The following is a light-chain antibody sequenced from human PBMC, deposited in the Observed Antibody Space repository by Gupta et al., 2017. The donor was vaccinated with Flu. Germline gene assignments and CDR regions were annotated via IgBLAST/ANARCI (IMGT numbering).Light chain of an antibody. CDR2: EVS. CDR3: SPYTSSSTLGV. V-gene: IGLV2-14*01. Sequence: QAAGTQPACVSVSPAQSVTISRTGTSSDVVGYNYVSWYQQHPGKAPKLLIYEVSNRPSGVSNRVSGSKSGNTASLTIFGLPDEEEADYYCSPYTSSSTLGVFGGGTKLNVL. J-gene: IGLJ3*02. CDR1: SSDVVGYNY.